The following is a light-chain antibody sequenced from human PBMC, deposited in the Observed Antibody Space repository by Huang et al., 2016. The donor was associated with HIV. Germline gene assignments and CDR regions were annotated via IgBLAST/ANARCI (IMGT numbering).Light chain of an antibody. CDR3: QQYNIWPWT. CDR2: GAF. V-gene: IGKV3-15*01. CDR1: QSVSSN. J-gene: IGKJ1*01. Sequence: EILMTQSPATLSVSPGARATLACRASQSVSSNLARYQQKPGQAPRLLIHGAFTRATGIPVRFSGSGSGTDFTLTINSLQSEDFAVYFCQQYNIWPWTFGQGTKVEIK.